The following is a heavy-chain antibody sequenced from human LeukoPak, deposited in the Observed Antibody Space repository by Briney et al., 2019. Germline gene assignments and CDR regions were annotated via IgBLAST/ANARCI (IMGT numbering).Heavy chain of an antibody. Sequence: ASVKVSCKASGYTFASCAINWVRQAPGQGLEWMGWINTNTGNPTYAQGFTGRFVFSLDTSVSTAYLQISSLKAEDIAVYYCARDDYDSSGDVLDIWGQGTMVTVSS. J-gene: IGHJ3*02. CDR1: GYTFASCA. D-gene: IGHD3-22*01. CDR3: ARDDYDSSGDVLDI. CDR2: INTNTGNP. V-gene: IGHV7-4-1*02.